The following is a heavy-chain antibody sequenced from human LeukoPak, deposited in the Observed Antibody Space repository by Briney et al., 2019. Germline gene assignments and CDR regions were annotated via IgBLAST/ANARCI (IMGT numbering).Heavy chain of an antibody. V-gene: IGHV3-30*18. CDR3: AKDASYGWDY. CDR2: ISYDGSNK. CDR1: GFTFSSYG. J-gene: IGHJ4*02. Sequence: GRSLRLSCAASGFTFSSYGMHWVRQAPGKGLEWVAVISYDGSNKYYADSVKGRFTIPRDNSKNTLYLQMNSLRAEDTAVYYCAKDASYGWDYWGQGTLVTVSS. D-gene: IGHD4-17*01.